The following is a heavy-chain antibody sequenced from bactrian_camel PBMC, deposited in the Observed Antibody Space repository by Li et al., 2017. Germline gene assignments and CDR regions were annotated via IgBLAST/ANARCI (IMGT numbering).Heavy chain of an antibody. J-gene: IGHJ6*01. CDR1: HHTFNSYC. CDR2: IGSDGRI. D-gene: IGHD2*01. Sequence: HVQLVESGGGSVQAGGSLRLSCEYSHHTFNSYCMGWFRQAPGKEREGVATIGSDGRISYAESVKGRFTISKDNAKTTVFLQMTSLKSEDTGVYFCAADRPHPPGGDWPCGSHVFGIWGQGTQVTVS. V-gene: IGHV3S53*01. CDR3: AADRPHPPGGDWPCGSHVFGI.